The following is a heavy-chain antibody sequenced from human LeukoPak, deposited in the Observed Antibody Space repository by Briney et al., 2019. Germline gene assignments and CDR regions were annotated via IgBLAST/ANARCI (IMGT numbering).Heavy chain of an antibody. V-gene: IGHV1-2*02. Sequence: ASVKVSCKASGYTFTGYYMHWVRQAPGQGLEWIGWINPNSGGTKYAQKFQGRVTMTRDTSISTAYMELSRLRSDHTAVYYCARVYSSLYYYYMDVWGKGATVTVSS. CDR3: ARVYSSLYYYYMDV. CDR2: INPNSGGT. D-gene: IGHD6-13*01. J-gene: IGHJ6*03. CDR1: GYTFTGYY.